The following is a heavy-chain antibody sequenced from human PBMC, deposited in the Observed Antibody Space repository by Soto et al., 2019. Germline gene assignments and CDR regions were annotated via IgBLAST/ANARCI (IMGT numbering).Heavy chain of an antibody. CDR2: IYYSGST. D-gene: IGHD5-18*01. CDR3: ARHLPYSALVTRSFSYYMDV. CDR1: GDSISSTSYF. Sequence: SETLSLTCTVSGDSISSTSYFWGWVRQPPGKGLEWIGSIYYSGSTYYNPSLKSRVTVFVDTAKNQFSLRLSSVTAADTAVFYCARHLPYSALVTRSFSYYMDVWGKGTTVTVSS. V-gene: IGHV4-39*01. J-gene: IGHJ6*03.